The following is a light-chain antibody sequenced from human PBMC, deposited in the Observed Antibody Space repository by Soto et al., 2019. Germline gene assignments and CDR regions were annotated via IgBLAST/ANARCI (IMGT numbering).Light chain of an antibody. Sequence: DIQMTQSPSSLSASGGDRVTITCRASQSISSYLNWHQQKPGKAPKLLIYAASSLQSGGPSRFSGSGSGSDFSLTISSLQAEDFATSYCHQSYSTPPTFGQGTKLEIK. J-gene: IGKJ2*01. CDR2: AAS. CDR3: HQSYSTPPT. V-gene: IGKV1-39*01. CDR1: QSISSY.